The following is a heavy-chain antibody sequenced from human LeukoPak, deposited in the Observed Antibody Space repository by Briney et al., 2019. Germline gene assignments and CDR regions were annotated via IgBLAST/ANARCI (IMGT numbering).Heavy chain of an antibody. D-gene: IGHD4-17*01. CDR3: ATPWDYGAH. V-gene: IGHV3-11*06. J-gene: IGHJ4*02. CDR1: GFTFSDYY. CDR2: ISGSSSHI. Sequence: GGSLRLSCEASGFTFSDYYLGWIRQAPGKGLEWISYISGSSSHINYADSVKGRFTISRDNAKNSLYLQMNSLRAEDTAVYYCATPWDYGAHWGQGTLVTVSS.